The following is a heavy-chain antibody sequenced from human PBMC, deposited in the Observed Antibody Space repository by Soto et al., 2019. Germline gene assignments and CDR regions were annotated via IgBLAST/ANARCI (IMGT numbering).Heavy chain of an antibody. CDR2: TYYRSKWYN. CDR3: TRDPEYFYDSRGTRYYYQYGMDV. J-gene: IGHJ6*02. CDR1: GDSVASDSAP. D-gene: IGHD3-22*01. Sequence: PSQPLSLPCAISGDSVASDSAPWNWIRPSPSRGLEWLGRTYYRSKWYNDYGVSVKSRITIDPDTSKNQFSLQLNSVTPEDTAVYYCTRDPEYFYDSRGTRYYYQYGMDVRGPGTTVTLSS. V-gene: IGHV6-1*01.